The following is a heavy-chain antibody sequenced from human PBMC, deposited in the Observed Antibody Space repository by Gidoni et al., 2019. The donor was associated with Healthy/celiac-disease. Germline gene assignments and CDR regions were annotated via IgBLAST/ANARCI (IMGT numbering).Heavy chain of an antibody. Sequence: QVQLQQWGAGLLKPSETLSLTCAVYGGSFSGYYWSWIRQPPGKGLEWIGEINHSGSTNYNPSLKSRVTISVDTSKNQFSLKLSSVTAADTAVYYCARQLSPGTYGSGSYYNKDYWGQGTLVTVSS. V-gene: IGHV4-34*01. CDR1: GGSFSGYY. CDR2: INHSGST. CDR3: ARQLSPGTYGSGSYYNKDY. J-gene: IGHJ4*02. D-gene: IGHD3-10*01.